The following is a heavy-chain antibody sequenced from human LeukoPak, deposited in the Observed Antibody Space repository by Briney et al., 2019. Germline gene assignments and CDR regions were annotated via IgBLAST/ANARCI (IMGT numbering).Heavy chain of an antibody. D-gene: IGHD3-9*01. CDR3: ARWKSITLTGERYFDL. J-gene: IGHJ2*01. V-gene: IGHV5-51*01. CDR2: IYPGDSDT. Sequence: GESLKISCKGSGYSFTSYWIGWVRQMPGKGLEWMGIIYPGDSDTRYSPSFQGQVTTSADKSISTAYLQWSSLKASDTAMYYCARWKSITLTGERYFDLWGRGTLVTVSS. CDR1: GYSFTSYW.